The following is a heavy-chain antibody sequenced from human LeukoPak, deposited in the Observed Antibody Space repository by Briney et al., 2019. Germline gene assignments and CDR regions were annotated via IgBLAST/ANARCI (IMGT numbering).Heavy chain of an antibody. V-gene: IGHV3-74*01. Sequence: GGSLRLSCAASGFTSSSYWMHWVRQAPGKGLVWVSRIKSDGSTNYADSVKGRFTISRDNAKNTVSLQMNNLRAEDTGVYYCARAPSEIGGYYPEYFRHWGQGTLVTVSS. CDR1: GFTSSSYW. CDR3: ARAPSEIGGYYPEYFRH. CDR2: IKSDGST. J-gene: IGHJ1*01. D-gene: IGHD3-22*01.